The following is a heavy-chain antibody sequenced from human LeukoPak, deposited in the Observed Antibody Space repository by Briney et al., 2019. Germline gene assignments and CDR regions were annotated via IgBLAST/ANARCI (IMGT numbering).Heavy chain of an antibody. V-gene: IGHV1-69*13. J-gene: IGHJ5*02. CDR2: IIPIFGTA. CDR1: GGTFSSYA. CDR3: ARDIWRIVAAGRGGFDP. Sequence: ASVKVSCKASGGTFSSYAISWVRQAPGQGLEWMGGIIPIFGTANYAQKFQGRVTITADESTSTAYMELSSLRSEDTAVYYCARDIWRIVAAGRGGFDPWGQGTLVTVPS. D-gene: IGHD6-13*01.